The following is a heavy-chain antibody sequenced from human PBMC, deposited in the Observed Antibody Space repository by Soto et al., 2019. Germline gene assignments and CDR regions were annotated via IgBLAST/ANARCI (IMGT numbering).Heavy chain of an antibody. J-gene: IGHJ4*02. CDR3: ARVSRDYYLCYFDY. CDR1: GFTLSDHF. CDR2: ISTTRDYT. D-gene: IGHD3-3*01. Sequence: GGSLRLSCTVSGFTLSDHFMSWVREAPGKGLEWVSDISTTRDYTKYADSVKGRFSTSRDNARNSVYLQMNRLRADDTAVYYCARVSRDYYLCYFDYWGQGALVTVPS. V-gene: IGHV3-11*06.